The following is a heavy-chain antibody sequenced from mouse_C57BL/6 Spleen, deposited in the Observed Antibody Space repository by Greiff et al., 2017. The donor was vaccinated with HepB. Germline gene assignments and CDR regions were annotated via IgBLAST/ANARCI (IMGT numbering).Heavy chain of an antibody. J-gene: IGHJ2*01. CDR2: IDPSDSYT. Sequence: VQLQQPGAELVRPGTSVKLSCKASGYTFTSYWMHWVKQRPGQGLEWIGVIDPSDSYTNYNQKFKGKATLTVDTSSSTAYMQLHSLTSEDSAVYYCASYDYGGFHYWGQGTTLTVSS. V-gene: IGHV1-59*01. CDR3: ASYDYGGFHY. CDR1: GYTFTSYW. D-gene: IGHD1-1*01.